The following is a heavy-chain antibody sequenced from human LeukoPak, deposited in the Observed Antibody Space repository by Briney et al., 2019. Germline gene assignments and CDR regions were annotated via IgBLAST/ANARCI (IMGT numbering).Heavy chain of an antibody. CDR2: IYYSGST. Sequence: SETLSLTCTVSGGSISSYYWSWIRQPPGKGLEWIGYIYYSGSTNYNPSLKSRVTISVDTSKNQSSLKLSSVTAADTAVYYCARADYNFWSGYYRGHFDYWGQGTLVTVSS. D-gene: IGHD3-3*01. CDR3: ARADYNFWSGYYRGHFDY. J-gene: IGHJ4*02. CDR1: GGSISSYY. V-gene: IGHV4-59*01.